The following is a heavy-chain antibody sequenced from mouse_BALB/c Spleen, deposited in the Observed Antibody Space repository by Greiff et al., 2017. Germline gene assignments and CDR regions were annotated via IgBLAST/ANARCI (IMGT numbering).Heavy chain of an antibody. CDR2: INSNGGST. D-gene: IGHD2-3*01. CDR3: ARDVYDSYPYWYFDV. J-gene: IGHJ1*01. V-gene: IGHV5-6-3*01. Sequence: EVMLVESGGGLVQPGGSLKLSCAASGFTFSSYGMSWVRQTPDKRLELVATINSNGGSTYYPDSVKGRFTISRDNAKNTLYLQMSSLKSEDTAMYYCARDVYDSYPYWYFDVWGAGNTVTVSS. CDR1: GFTFSSYG.